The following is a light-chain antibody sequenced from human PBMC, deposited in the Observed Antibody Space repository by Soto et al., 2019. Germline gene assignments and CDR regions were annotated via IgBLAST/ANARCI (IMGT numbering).Light chain of an antibody. CDR1: QSISTK. CDR2: GAS. J-gene: IGKJ5*01. CDR3: QQYSKWPIT. V-gene: IGKV3-15*01. Sequence: EIVMTQFPATLSKSPGESATFSCRASQSISTKLAWYQQRPGQAPRLLMYGASTGATGIPARFSGSGSGTEFTLTISSLQSEDFAVYYCQQYSKWPITFGQGTRLEI.